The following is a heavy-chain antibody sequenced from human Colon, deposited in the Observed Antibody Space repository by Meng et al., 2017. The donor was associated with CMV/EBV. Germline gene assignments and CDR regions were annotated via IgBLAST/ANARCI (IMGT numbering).Heavy chain of an antibody. Sequence: SVKVSCKASGGTFSSYAISWVRQAPGQGLEWMGGIIPILGIANYAQKFQGRVTITADKSTSTAYMELSSLRSEDTAVYYCAGDRIDTIKLNFISGYEVWGQGTLVTVSS. CDR1: GGTFSSYA. CDR2: IIPILGIA. CDR3: AGDRIDTIKLNFISGYEV. J-gene: IGHJ4*02. V-gene: IGHV1-69*10. D-gene: IGHD5-12*01.